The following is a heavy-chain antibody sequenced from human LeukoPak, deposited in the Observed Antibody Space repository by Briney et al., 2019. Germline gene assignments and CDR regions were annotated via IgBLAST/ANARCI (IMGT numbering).Heavy chain of an antibody. J-gene: IGHJ4*02. CDR2: IYSDGST. V-gene: IGHV3-66*04. Sequence: PGGSLRLSCAVSGFTVSSNYISWVRQAPGKGLEWVSVIYSDGSTYYADSVKGRFTISRDNSKNTLYLQMNSLRAEDTAVYFCARLNYDYVWGSYTPRHFDYWGQGTLVTVSS. D-gene: IGHD3-16*01. CDR1: GFTVSSNY. CDR3: ARLNYDYVWGSYTPRHFDY.